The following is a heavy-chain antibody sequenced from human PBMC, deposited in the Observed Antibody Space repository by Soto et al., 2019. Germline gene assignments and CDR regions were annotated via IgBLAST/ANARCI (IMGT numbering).Heavy chain of an antibody. D-gene: IGHD3-10*01. CDR1: GYDFSAYW. CDR3: ARTDYGSRTFDS. CDR2: IYPGDSDV. Sequence: GESLKISCKGSGYDFSAYWINWVRQMPGKGLEWMGTIYPGDSDVRYSPSFQGQVTISVDKSISFAYLQWSSLKAADTAIYYCARTDYGSRTFDSWGQGTLVTVSS. V-gene: IGHV5-51*01. J-gene: IGHJ4*02.